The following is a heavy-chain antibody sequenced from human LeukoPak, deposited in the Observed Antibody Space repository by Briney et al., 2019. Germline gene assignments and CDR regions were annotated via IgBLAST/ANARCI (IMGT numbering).Heavy chain of an antibody. CDR3: ARDYGDKNDY. V-gene: IGHV1-2*02. J-gene: IGHJ4*02. CDR1: GGTFSSYA. D-gene: IGHD4-17*01. CDR2: INPNSGGT. Sequence: AASVKVSCKASGGTFSSYAISWVRQAPGQGLEWMGWINPNSGGTNYAQKFQGRVTMTRDTSISTAYMELSRLRSDDTAVYYCARDYGDKNDYWGQGTLVTVSS.